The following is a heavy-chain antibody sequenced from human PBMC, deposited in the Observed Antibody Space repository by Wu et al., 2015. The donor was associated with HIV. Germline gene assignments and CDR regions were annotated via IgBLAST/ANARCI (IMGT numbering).Heavy chain of an antibody. D-gene: IGHD5-24*01. V-gene: IGHV1-46*01. CDR3: ARRDGYNYEFDY. CDR1: GYTFTTYY. CDR2: INPGGGST. Sequence: QVQVVQSGAEVKKPGASVKVSCKASGYTFTTYYMHWVRQAPGQGLEWMGIINPGGGSTSYAQKFQDRVTMTRDTSTSTVFMELSSLRSEDTAVYYCARRDGYNYEFDYWGQGTLVTVSS. J-gene: IGHJ4*02.